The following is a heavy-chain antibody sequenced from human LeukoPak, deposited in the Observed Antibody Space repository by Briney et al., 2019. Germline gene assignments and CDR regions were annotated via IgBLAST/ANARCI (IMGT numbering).Heavy chain of an antibody. Sequence: PGGSLRLFCAASGFTFSNYWMHWGRRAPGKGLVWVSRITSDASSTSYADSVKGRFTISRDNAKSTLYLRMNSLRAEDTAVYYCAREFEGQEAGAYGSGSYDVFDIWGQGKWSPSLQ. CDR3: AREFEGQEAGAYGSGSYDVFDI. V-gene: IGHV3-74*01. CDR2: ITSDASST. CDR1: GFTFSNYW. D-gene: IGHD3-10*01. J-gene: IGHJ3*02.